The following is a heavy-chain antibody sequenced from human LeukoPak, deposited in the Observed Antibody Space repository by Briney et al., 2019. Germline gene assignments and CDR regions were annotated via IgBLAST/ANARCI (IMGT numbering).Heavy chain of an antibody. CDR2: ISISTI. CDR3: ARGPLSGSYHRTFDY. CDR1: GFSFSNYI. V-gene: IGHV3-48*01. Sequence: GGSLRLSCAASGFSFSNYIMNWVRQAPGKGLEWVSYISISTIYYADSVRGRFTISRDNAKNSLYLQMNSLRAEDTAVYYCARGPLSGSYHRTFDYWGQGTLVTVSS. J-gene: IGHJ4*02. D-gene: IGHD1-26*01.